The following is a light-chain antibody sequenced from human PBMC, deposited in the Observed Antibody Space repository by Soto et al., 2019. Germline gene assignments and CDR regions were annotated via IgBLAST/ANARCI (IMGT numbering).Light chain of an antibody. CDR2: EVS. Sequence: QSVLTQPASVSGSPGQSITISCTGTSSDVGGYNFVSWYQQHPGKAPKLMIYEVSNRPSGVSNRFSGSMSGNTASLTISGLQAEDEADYYCCSYTSSSTWVFGGGTKLTVL. CDR3: CSYTSSSTWV. CDR1: SSDVGGYNF. J-gene: IGLJ3*02. V-gene: IGLV2-14*01.